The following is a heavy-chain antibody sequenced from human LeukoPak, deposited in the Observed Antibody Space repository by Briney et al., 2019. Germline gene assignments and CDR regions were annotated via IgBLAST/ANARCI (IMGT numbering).Heavy chain of an antibody. D-gene: IGHD2-2*01. CDR1: GFTFSSYW. V-gene: IGHV3-7*03. Sequence: GGSLRLSCAASGFTFSSYWMSWVRQAPGKGLEWVANIKQDGSEKYYVDSVKGRFTISRDNAKNSLYLQMNSLRAEDTAVYYCARGIVVVPAAKSAWDYWGQGTLVTVSS. CDR2: IKQDGSEK. CDR3: ARGIVVVPAAKSAWDY. J-gene: IGHJ4*02.